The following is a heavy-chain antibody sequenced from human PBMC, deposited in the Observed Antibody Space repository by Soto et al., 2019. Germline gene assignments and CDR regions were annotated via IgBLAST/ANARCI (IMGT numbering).Heavy chain of an antibody. CDR1: GFTFSGSA. CDR2: IRSKANSYAT. D-gene: IGHD3-22*01. Sequence: GGSLRLSCAASGFTFSGSAMHWVRQASGKGLDWVGRIRSKANSYATAYAASVKGRFTISRDDSKNTAYLQMNSLKTEDTAVYYCTRLLYYYDSSGYYYFDYWGQGTLVTVSS. CDR3: TRLLYYYDSSGYYYFDY. V-gene: IGHV3-73*01. J-gene: IGHJ4*02.